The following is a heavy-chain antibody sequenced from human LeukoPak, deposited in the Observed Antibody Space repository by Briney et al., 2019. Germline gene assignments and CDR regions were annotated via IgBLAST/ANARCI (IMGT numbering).Heavy chain of an antibody. CDR3: ARDYKYAFDN. V-gene: IGHV3-48*01. CDR2: IGIDSGNT. J-gene: IGHJ4*02. Sequence: GGSLRLSCAASGFTFSDYSMNWVRQAPGKGLEWILYIGIDSGNTNYADSVKGRFTISGDKAKNSLYLQMNSLRVEDTAVYYCARDYKYAFDNWGQGTLVSVSS. CDR1: GFTFSDYS. D-gene: IGHD5-24*01.